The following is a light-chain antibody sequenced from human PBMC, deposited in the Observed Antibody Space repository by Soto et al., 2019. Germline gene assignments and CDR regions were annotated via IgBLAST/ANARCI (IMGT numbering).Light chain of an antibody. J-gene: IGLJ7*01. CDR1: SSDVGSHNL. Sequence: QSALTQPASVSGSPGQSITISCTGTSSDVGSHNLVSWYQQHPGQAPKLMIYEFSKRHLGVSTRFSASKSGNTASLTISGLQAEDEADYYCCSYGGSRAVFGGGTQLTVL. CDR3: CSYGGSRAV. V-gene: IGLV2-23*02. CDR2: EFS.